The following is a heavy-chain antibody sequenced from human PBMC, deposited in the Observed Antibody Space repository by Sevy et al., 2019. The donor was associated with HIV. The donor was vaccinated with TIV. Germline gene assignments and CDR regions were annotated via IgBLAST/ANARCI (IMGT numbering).Heavy chain of an antibody. CDR2: ISGSGGST. Sequence: GGSLRLSCAASGFTFSSYAMSWVRQAPGKGLEWVSAISGSGGSTYYADSVKGRFTISRDNSKNMLYLQMNSLRAEDTAVYYCAKIIYGSGSPYYFDYWGQGTLVTVSS. D-gene: IGHD3-10*01. CDR1: GFTFSSYA. V-gene: IGHV3-23*01. J-gene: IGHJ4*02. CDR3: AKIIYGSGSPYYFDY.